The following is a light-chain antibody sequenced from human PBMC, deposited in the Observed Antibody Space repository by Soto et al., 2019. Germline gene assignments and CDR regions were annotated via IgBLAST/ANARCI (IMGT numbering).Light chain of an antibody. CDR3: QQYGSSPPWT. CDR2: AAS. J-gene: IGKJ1*01. Sequence: EIVLTQSPGTLSLSPVERATLSCRASQSVSSSYLAWYQQKPGQAPRLLIYAASSRATRIPQRFRGSGSGTDFTLTTSRLEPEDFAVYYCQQYGSSPPWTFGQGTKVEIK. V-gene: IGKV3-20*01. CDR1: QSVSSSY.